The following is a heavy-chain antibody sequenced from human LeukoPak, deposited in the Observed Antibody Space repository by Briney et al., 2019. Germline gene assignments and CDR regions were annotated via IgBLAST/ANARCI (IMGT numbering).Heavy chain of an antibody. D-gene: IGHD6-6*01. CDR1: GYSFTSYW. CDR3: ARRLNSRSEYSSSSDGDYFDY. CDR2: IYPGDSDT. J-gene: IGHJ4*02. Sequence: GESLKISCKGSGYSFTSYWIGWVRQMPGKGLEWMGIIYPGDSDTRYSPSFQGQVTISADKSISTAYLQWSSLKASDTAMYYCARRLNSRSEYSSSSDGDYFDYWGQGTLVTVSS. V-gene: IGHV5-51*01.